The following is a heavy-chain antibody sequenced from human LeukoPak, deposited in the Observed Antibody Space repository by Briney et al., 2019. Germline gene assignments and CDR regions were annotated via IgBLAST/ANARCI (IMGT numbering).Heavy chain of an antibody. V-gene: IGHV3-23*01. CDR2: ISGSSGST. CDR3: ARDPGYSSGWPHYYYYYGMDV. D-gene: IGHD6-19*01. CDR1: GFTLSSYV. Sequence: GGSLRLSCAASGFTLSSYVMNWVRQAPGKGLEWKGLEWVSTISGSSGSTYYADSVKGRFTISRDNSKNTLYLQMNSLRAEDTAVYYCARDPGYSSGWPHYYYYYGMDVWGQGTTVTVSS. J-gene: IGHJ6*02.